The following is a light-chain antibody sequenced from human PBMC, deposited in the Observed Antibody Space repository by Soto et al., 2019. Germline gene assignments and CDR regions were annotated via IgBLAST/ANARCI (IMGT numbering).Light chain of an antibody. Sequence: EIVLTQSPATLSLSPGERATLSCRASQSVSSYLAWYQQKPGQAPSLLIYDASNRATGIPARFSGSGSGTDFTLTISSLEPEDLAVYYCQQRSNWPRTFGQGTKLEIK. CDR1: QSVSSY. J-gene: IGKJ2*01. V-gene: IGKV3-11*01. CDR2: DAS. CDR3: QQRSNWPRT.